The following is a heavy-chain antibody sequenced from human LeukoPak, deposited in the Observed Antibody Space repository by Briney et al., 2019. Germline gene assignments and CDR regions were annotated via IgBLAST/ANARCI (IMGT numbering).Heavy chain of an antibody. Sequence: TGGSLRLSCAASGFTFSSYSMNWVRQAPGKGLEWVSSISSSSSYIYYADSVKGRFTISRDNAKNSLYLQMNSLRAEDTAVYYCARVPIAAAGFRGIFFDYWGQGTLVTVSS. J-gene: IGHJ4*02. CDR2: ISSSSSYI. CDR3: ARVPIAAAGFRGIFFDY. V-gene: IGHV3-21*01. D-gene: IGHD6-13*01. CDR1: GFTFSSYS.